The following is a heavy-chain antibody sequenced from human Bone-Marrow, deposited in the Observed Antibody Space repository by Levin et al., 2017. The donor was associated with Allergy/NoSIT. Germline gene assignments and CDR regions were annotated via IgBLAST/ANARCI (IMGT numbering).Heavy chain of an antibody. D-gene: IGHD2/OR15-2a*01. Sequence: SETLSLTCSVSGGSISSTTHYWGWIRQPPGKGREWIGSIYSSGNLYYNASLKSRLTISVDSSENHFSLELSSEPPADTAVYYCARLPRSTSRFDLWSQGFLVTVSS. CDR3: ARLPRSTSRFDL. CDR1: GGSISSTTHY. J-gene: IGHJ4*02. CDR2: IYSSGNL. V-gene: IGHV4-39*02.